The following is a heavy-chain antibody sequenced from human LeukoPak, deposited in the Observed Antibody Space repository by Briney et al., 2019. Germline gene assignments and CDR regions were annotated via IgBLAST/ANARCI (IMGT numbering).Heavy chain of an antibody. D-gene: IGHD6-13*01. CDR2: IIPILGIA. J-gene: IGHJ4*02. Sequence: GASVKVSCKASGGTFSSYTISWVRQAPGQGLEWMGRIIPILGIANYAQKFQGRVTITADKSTSTAYMELSSLRSEDTAVYYCASWYSSSASPSDYWGQGTLVTVSS. CDR1: GGTFSSYT. V-gene: IGHV1-69*02. CDR3: ASWYSSSASPSDY.